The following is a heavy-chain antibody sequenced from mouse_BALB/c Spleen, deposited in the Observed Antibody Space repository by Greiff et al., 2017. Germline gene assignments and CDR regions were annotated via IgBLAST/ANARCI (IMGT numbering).Heavy chain of an antibody. Sequence: ESGPSLVKPSQTLSLTCSVTGDSITSGYWNWIRKFPGNKLEYMGYISYSGSTYYNPSLKSRISITRDTSKNQYYLQLNSVTTEDTATYYCARYDGNYGGYYFDYWGQGTTLTVSS. CDR2: ISYSGST. CDR3: ARYDGNYGGYYFDY. D-gene: IGHD2-1*01. J-gene: IGHJ2*01. CDR1: GDSITSGY. V-gene: IGHV3-8*02.